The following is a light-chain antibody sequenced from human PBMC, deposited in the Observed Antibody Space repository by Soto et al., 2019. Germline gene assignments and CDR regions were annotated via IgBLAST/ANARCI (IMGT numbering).Light chain of an antibody. V-gene: IGKV3-20*01. Sequence: DIVLTQSPCTLSLSPGERATLSCRASETVSSSYLAWYQQKPGQAPRLLIYGASSRATGIPDRFSGSGSGTDFTLTISRLEPEDFAVYYCQQYGSSRTFGQGTKVDIK. CDR3: QQYGSSRT. CDR1: ETVSSSY. CDR2: GAS. J-gene: IGKJ1*01.